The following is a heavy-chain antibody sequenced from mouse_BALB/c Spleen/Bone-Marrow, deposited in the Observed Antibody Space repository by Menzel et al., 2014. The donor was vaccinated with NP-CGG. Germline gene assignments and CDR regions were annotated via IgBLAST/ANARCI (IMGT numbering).Heavy chain of an antibody. CDR2: TDPANGNT. J-gene: IGHJ4*01. V-gene: IGHV14-3*02. Sequence: EVQLQQSGAELVKSGASVKLSCTASGFNIKDTYMHWVKRRPEQGLEWIGRTDPANGNTKYDPKFQGKATITADTSSNTAYLQLSSLTSGDTAVYYCARWEYYAMDYWGQGTSVTVSS. D-gene: IGHD4-1*01. CDR3: ARWEYYAMDY. CDR1: GFNIKDTY.